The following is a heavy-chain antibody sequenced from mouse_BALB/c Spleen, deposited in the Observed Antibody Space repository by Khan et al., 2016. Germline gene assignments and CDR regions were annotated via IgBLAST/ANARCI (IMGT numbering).Heavy chain of an antibody. J-gene: IGHJ4*01. CDR3: TRGLRYEGYAMDY. Sequence: EVELVESGGGLVKPGGSLKLSCAASGFTFSSYTMSWVRQTPEKRLEWVATINSGGTDTYYPDSVKGRFTISRDNAKNTLYLQMSSLKSEDTAMYYCTRGLRYEGYAMDYWGQGTSVTVSS. V-gene: IGHV5-6-4*01. CDR1: GFTFSSYT. D-gene: IGHD2-14*01. CDR2: INSGGTDT.